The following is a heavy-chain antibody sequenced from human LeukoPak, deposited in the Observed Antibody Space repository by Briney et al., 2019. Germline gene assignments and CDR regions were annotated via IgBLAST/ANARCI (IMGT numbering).Heavy chain of an antibody. Sequence: ASVKVSCKASGYTFSSNDINWVRQATGQGLEWMGWMNPHSGNTGYAQKFQGRVTITRNSSISTAYMELSSPRSEDTAVYYCAREGNRSSDSSASYPLDYWGQGTLVTVSS. CDR1: GYTFSSND. D-gene: IGHD1-26*01. CDR2: MNPHSGNT. J-gene: IGHJ4*02. V-gene: IGHV1-8*01. CDR3: AREGNRSSDSSASYPLDY.